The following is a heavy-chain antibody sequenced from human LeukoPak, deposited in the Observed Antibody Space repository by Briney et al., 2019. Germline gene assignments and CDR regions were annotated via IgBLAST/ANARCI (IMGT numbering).Heavy chain of an antibody. D-gene: IGHD6-13*01. Sequence: SGGSLRLSCAASGFTFDDYAMHWVRHAPGKGLEWVSGISWNSGSIGYADSVKGRFTISRDNAKNSLYLQMNSLRAEDTALYYCAKGGSYSSSWYFDYWGQGTLVTVSS. J-gene: IGHJ4*02. CDR1: GFTFDDYA. CDR2: ISWNSGSI. CDR3: AKGGSYSSSWYFDY. V-gene: IGHV3-9*01.